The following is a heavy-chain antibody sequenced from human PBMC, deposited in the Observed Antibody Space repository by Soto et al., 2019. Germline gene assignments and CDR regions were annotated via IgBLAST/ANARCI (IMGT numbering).Heavy chain of an antibody. CDR3: ARSPYCGTSCYTNWFDP. V-gene: IGHV1-18*04. Sequence: ASVKVSCKASGYTFTSYGISWVRQAPGQGLEWMGWISAYNGNTNYALKLQGRVTMTTDTSTSTAYMELRSLRSDDTAVYYCARSPYCGTSCYTNWFDPWGQGTLVTVSS. J-gene: IGHJ5*02. D-gene: IGHD2-2*02. CDR2: ISAYNGNT. CDR1: GYTFTSYG.